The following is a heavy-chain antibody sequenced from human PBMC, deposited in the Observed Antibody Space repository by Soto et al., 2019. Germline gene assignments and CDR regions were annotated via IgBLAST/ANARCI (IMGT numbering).Heavy chain of an antibody. V-gene: IGHV4-34*01. Sequence: QVQLQQWGAGLLKPSETLSLTCAVYGGSFSGYYWSWIRQPPGKGLEWIGEINHSGSTNYNPSLKSRVTISVDTSKNQFSLKLSSVTAADTAVYYCASATMGYYYFDHWGQGTLVTVSS. J-gene: IGHJ4*02. D-gene: IGHD5-12*01. CDR3: ASATMGYYYFDH. CDR2: INHSGST. CDR1: GGSFSGYY.